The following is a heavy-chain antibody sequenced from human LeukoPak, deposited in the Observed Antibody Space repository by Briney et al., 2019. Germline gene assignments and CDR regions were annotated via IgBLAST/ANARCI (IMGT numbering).Heavy chain of an antibody. CDR1: GYSFNTYW. CDR2: IYPGDSDT. V-gene: IGHV5-51*01. J-gene: IGHJ5*02. D-gene: IGHD2-2*01. Sequence: GESLKISCRGSGYSFNTYWIGWVRQKPGKGLEWMGIIYPGDSDTRYSPSFQGQVTMSADKSINPAYLQWTSLKASDTAMYYCARRQGCSSTSCPPDSWGQGTLVTVSS. CDR3: ARRQGCSSTSCPPDS.